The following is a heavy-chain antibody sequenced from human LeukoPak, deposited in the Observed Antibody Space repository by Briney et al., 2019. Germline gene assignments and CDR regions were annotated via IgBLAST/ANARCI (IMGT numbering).Heavy chain of an antibody. D-gene: IGHD6-13*01. J-gene: IGHJ4*02. CDR3: ASVAAAGNVDY. CDR1: GYSISSGYY. Sequence: PSETLSLTCAVSGYSISSGYYGGWIRQPPGQGLEWIGSIYHSGSTYYNPSLKSRVTISVDTSKNQFSLKLSSVTAADTAVYYCASVAAAGNVDYWGQGTLVTVSS. CDR2: IYHSGST. V-gene: IGHV4-38-2*01.